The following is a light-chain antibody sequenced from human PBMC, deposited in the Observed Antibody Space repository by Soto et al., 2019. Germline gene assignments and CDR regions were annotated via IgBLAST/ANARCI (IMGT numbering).Light chain of an antibody. Sequence: DIQMTQSPSTLSASVEDRVAITCRASQSVSGWLAWYQQKPGKVPRLLIYQASTLEDGVPSRFSGSGSGTDFTLTSSSLQPYAFATYYRQQDNSYSPTFGQGTRVEI. CDR2: QAS. J-gene: IGKJ1*01. CDR1: QSVSGW. V-gene: IGKV1-5*03. CDR3: QQDNSYSPT.